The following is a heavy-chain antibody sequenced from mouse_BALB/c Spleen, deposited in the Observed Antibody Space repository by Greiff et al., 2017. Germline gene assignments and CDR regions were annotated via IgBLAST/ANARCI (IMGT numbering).Heavy chain of an antibody. CDR1: GYTFTSYY. Sequence: VHLVESGAELVKPGASVKLSCKASGYTFTSYYMYWVKQRPGQGLEWIGGINPSNGGTNFNEKFKSKATLTVDKSSITAYMQLSSLTSEDSAVYYYTRSLYGYGFAYWGQGTLVTVSA. V-gene: IGHV1S81*02. CDR2: INPSNGGT. J-gene: IGHJ3*01. D-gene: IGHD2-2*01. CDR3: TRSLYGYGFAY.